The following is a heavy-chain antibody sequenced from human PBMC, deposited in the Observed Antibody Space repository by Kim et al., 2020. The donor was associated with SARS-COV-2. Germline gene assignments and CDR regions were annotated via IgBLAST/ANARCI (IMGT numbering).Heavy chain of an antibody. CDR3: TGHGGLSP. Sequence: GGSLRLSCATSGFAFWSNGMSWVRQAPGKGLEWVADIYGTDQSTAYADSVKGRFTISRDKSKDTLYLQMKSLGVEDTAVYYCTGHGGLSPWGQGKLVTVSS. CDR1: GFAFWSNG. V-gene: IGHV3-23*01. D-gene: IGHD2-15*01. CDR2: IYGTDQST. J-gene: IGHJ5*02.